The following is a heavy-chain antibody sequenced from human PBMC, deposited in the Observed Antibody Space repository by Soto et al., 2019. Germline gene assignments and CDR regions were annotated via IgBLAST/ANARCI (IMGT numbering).Heavy chain of an antibody. D-gene: IGHD3-22*01. CDR3: ARGDDSSGYYADLDY. Sequence: GESLKISCAASGFTFSDYYMSWIRQAPGKGLEWVSYISSSGSTIYYADSVKGRFTISRDNAKNSLYLQMNSLRAEDTAVYYCARGDDSSGYYADLDYWGQGTLVTVSS. V-gene: IGHV3-11*01. J-gene: IGHJ4*02. CDR1: GFTFSDYY. CDR2: ISSSGSTI.